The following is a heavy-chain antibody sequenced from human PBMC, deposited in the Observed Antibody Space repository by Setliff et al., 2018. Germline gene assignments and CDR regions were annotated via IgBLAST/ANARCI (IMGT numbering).Heavy chain of an antibody. J-gene: IGHJ4*02. Sequence: GGSLRLSCAASGLTFNSYAMSWVRQAPGKGLEWVSSVSVSGDNTYYTDSVKGRFTISRDNSNNTLYLQMSSLRAEDTAVYYCAKCSSWHGHYPHFNYWGQGTLVTAPQ. CDR3: AKCSSWHGHYPHFNY. CDR2: VSVSGDNT. CDR1: GLTFNSYA. D-gene: IGHD6-13*01. V-gene: IGHV3-23*01.